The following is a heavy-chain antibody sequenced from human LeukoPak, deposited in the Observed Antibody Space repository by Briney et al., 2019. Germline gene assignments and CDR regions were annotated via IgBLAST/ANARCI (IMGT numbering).Heavy chain of an antibody. CDR3: AKDSGSYYSFDY. D-gene: IGHD1-26*01. CDR2: ISYDGSNK. CDR1: GFTFSSYG. V-gene: IGHV3-30*18. Sequence: TGRSLRLSCAASGFTFSSYGMHWVRQAPGKGLEWVAVISYDGSNKYYADSVKGRFTISRDNSKNTLYLQMNGLRAEDTAVYYCAKDSGSYYSFDYWGQGTLVTVSS. J-gene: IGHJ4*02.